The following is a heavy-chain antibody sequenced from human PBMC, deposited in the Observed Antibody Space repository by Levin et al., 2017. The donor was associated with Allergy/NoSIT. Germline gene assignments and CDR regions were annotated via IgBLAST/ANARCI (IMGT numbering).Heavy chain of an antibody. D-gene: IGHD1/OR15-1a*01. CDR3: ARNKNRSHYIALGY. CDR2: IWYDGSNK. CDR1: GFTFSSYG. V-gene: IGHV3-33*01. J-gene: IGHJ4*02. Sequence: GGSLRLSCAASGFTFSSYGMHWVRQAPGKGLEWVAVIWYDGSNKYYADSVKGRFTISRDNSKNTLYLQMNSLRAEDTAVYYCARNKNRSHYIALGYWGQGTLVTVSS.